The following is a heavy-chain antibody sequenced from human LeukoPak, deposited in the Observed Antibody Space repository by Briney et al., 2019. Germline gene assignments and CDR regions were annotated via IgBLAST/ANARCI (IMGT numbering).Heavy chain of an antibody. Sequence: SGGSRRLSCVPSGFAFYTFPMNWVRQAPGKGLEWVSGISASGSRTYYGKSVKGRFTISRDNSKNTLFLQMNNLRGDDTARYFCARDQSPHYYDSSGYGAFNLWGQGTMVTVSS. CDR3: ARDQSPHYYDSSGYGAFNL. D-gene: IGHD3-22*01. CDR2: ISASGSRT. CDR1: GFAFYTFP. J-gene: IGHJ3*01. V-gene: IGHV3-23*01.